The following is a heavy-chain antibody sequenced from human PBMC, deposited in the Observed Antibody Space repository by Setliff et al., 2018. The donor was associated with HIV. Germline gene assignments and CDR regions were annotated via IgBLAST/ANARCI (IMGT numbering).Heavy chain of an antibody. J-gene: IGHJ3*02. CDR2: IYPGDSDT. CDR1: GYTFANYW. CDR3: ATQTYYFDSSGVFDI. V-gene: IGHV5-51*01. Sequence: HGESLKISCQGSGYTFANYWIGWVRQKPGKGLEWMAIIYPGDSDTRYSPSFQGQVTISVDKSLRTVYLQWTNLKASDTAMYFCATQTYYFDSSGVFDIWGQGTPVTVSS. D-gene: IGHD3-22*01.